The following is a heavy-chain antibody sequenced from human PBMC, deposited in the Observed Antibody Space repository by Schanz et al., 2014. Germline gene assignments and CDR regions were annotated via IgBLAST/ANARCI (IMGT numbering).Heavy chain of an antibody. D-gene: IGHD3-10*01. V-gene: IGHV3-30*18. CDR3: AKDRRDNYGSGTFYFEH. CDR1: GFVFRGYV. CDR2: ISYDGSNS. J-gene: IGHJ4*02. Sequence: QVQLVESGGGVVQPGRSLRLSCAASGFVFRGYVMHWVRQAPGKGLEKVAGISYDGSNSYYADSVKGRFTISRDTSKNTLYLQMSSLRAEDTALYFCAKDRRDNYGSGTFYFEHWGQGTLVTVSS.